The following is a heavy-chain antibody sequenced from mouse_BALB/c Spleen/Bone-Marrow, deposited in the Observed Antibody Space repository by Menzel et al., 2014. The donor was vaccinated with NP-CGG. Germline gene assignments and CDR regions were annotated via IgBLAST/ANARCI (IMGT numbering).Heavy chain of an antibody. CDR3: ARYDGPAWFAY. CDR1: GYTFTSYW. CDR2: INPSNGRT. J-gene: IGHJ3*01. V-gene: IGHV1S81*02. Sequence: QVQLQQPGAELVKPGASVKLSCKASGYTFTSYWIHWVKLRPGHGLEWIGEINPSNGRTNYNEKFKNKATLTVDKSSSTAYIQLSILTSEDSAVYYCARYDGPAWFAYWGQGTLVTVS. D-gene: IGHD2-3*01.